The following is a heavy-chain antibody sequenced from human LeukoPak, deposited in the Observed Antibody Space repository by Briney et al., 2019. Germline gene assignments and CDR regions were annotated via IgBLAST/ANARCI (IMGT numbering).Heavy chain of an antibody. CDR3: ARDYLENYFDY. V-gene: IGHV3-48*01. Sequence: GGSLRLSCAASGFTFSSYSMNWVRQAPGKGLEWVSYISSSSSTIYYADSVKGRFTISRDNAKNSLYLQMNSLRAEDTAVYYCARDYLENYFDYWGQGTLVTVSS. J-gene: IGHJ4*02. D-gene: IGHD3-16*02. CDR1: GFTFSSYS. CDR2: ISSSSSTI.